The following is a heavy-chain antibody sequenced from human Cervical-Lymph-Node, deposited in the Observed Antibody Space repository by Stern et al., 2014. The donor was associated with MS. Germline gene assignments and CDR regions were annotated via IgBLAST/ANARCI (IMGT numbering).Heavy chain of an antibody. CDR1: GYTFTSYG. J-gene: IGHJ4*02. V-gene: IGHV1-18*01. CDR2: ISADSGTT. D-gene: IGHD2-8*01. Sequence: VQLVESGTEVKKPGASLIVSCKASGYTFTSYGISWVRQAPGQGLEWVGWISADSGTTTYAQTLRDRITLTRDTSTGTAYMELRTLRSEDTAVYYCARDKMHAFDYWGQGTLVSVPS. CDR3: ARDKMHAFDY.